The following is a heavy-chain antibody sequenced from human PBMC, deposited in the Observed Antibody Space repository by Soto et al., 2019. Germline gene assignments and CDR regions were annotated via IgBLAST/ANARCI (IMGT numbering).Heavy chain of an antibody. Sequence: QVQLVQSGAEVKKPGSSVKVSCKASGGTFSSYTISWVRQAPGQGLEWMGRIIPILGIANYAQKFQGRVTNTANKSTRTAYMELSSLRSEDTAVYYCARDGVTMVRGGWFDPWGQGTLVTVSS. CDR1: GGTFSSYT. V-gene: IGHV1-69*08. D-gene: IGHD3-10*01. CDR2: IIPILGIA. J-gene: IGHJ5*02. CDR3: ARDGVTMVRGGWFDP.